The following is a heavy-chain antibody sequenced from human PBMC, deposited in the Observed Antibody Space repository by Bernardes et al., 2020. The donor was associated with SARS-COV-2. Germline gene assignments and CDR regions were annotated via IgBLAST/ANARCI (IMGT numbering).Heavy chain of an antibody. J-gene: IGHJ3*02. CDR1: GGSISSGGYY. CDR2: TYYSGST. D-gene: IGHD1-26*01. Sequence: SETLSLTCTVSGGSISSGGYYWSWIRQHPGKGLEWLGYTYYSGSTYYNPSLKSRVTISVDTPKNQFSLKLSSVTAADTAVYYCARTPRGNRDRNDAFDIWGQGTMVTVSS. CDR3: ARTPRGNRDRNDAFDI. V-gene: IGHV4-31*03.